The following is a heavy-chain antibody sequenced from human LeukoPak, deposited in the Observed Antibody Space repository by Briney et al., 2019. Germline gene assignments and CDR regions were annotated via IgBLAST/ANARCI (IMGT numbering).Heavy chain of an antibody. CDR1: GFNFSSYA. CDR2: ISYDGINK. CDR3: AREGLWVGLDSGKTRQAYWES. Sequence: GGSLRLSCAASGFNFSSYAMHWVRQAPGKGLEWVAIISYDGINKYYADSVKGRFTISRDNSKNTLYLQMNSVRAEDTAVYYCAREGLWVGLDSGKTRQAYWESWGQGTMVTVSS. J-gene: IGHJ3*01. V-gene: IGHV3-30-3*01. D-gene: IGHD2-21*01.